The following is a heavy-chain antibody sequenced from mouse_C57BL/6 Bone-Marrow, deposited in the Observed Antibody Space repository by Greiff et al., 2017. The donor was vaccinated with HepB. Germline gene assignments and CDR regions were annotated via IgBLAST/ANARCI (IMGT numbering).Heavy chain of an antibody. CDR1: GFSLTSYG. J-gene: IGHJ1*03. V-gene: IGHV2-2*01. D-gene: IGHD2-3*01. CDR3: ARDYEYFDV. Sequence: VQLMESGPGLVQPSQSLSITCTVSGFSLTSYGVHWVRQSPGKGLEWLGVIWSGGSTDYNAAFISRLSISKDNSKSQVFFKMNSLQADDTAIYYCARDYEYFDVWGTGTTVTVSS. CDR2: IWSGGST.